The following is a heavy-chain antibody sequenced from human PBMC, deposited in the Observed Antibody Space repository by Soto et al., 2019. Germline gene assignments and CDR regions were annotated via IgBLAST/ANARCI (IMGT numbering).Heavy chain of an antibody. CDR2: IDPSDSYT. CDR1: GYSFTSYW. D-gene: IGHD6-13*01. V-gene: IGHV5-10-1*01. J-gene: IGHJ6*02. Sequence: GESLKISCKGSGYSFTSYWISWVRQMPGKGLEWMGRIDPSDSYTNYSPSFQGHVTISADKSISTAYLQWNSLKASDTAMYYCARHKYSSSWYGYYYYYGMDVWGQGTTVTVSS. CDR3: ARHKYSSSWYGYYYYYGMDV.